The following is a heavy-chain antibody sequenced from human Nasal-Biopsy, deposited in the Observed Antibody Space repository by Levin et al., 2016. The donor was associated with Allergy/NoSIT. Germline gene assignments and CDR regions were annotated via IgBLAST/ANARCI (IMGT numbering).Heavy chain of an antibody. Sequence: GSLRLSCAASGFTFSSYAMAWARQAPGKGLEWVSGISGGGSGRYYADSVEGRFTISRDNSKNTLYLQMNSLRVEDTAVYYCGKGREWELLRPSDYWGQGTVVTVSS. J-gene: IGHJ4*02. V-gene: IGHV3-23*01. D-gene: IGHD1-26*01. CDR3: GKGREWELLRPSDY. CDR1: GFTFSSYA. CDR2: ISGGGSGR.